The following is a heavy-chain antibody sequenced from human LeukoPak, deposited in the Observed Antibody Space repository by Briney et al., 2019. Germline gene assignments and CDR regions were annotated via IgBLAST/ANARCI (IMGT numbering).Heavy chain of an antibody. D-gene: IGHD3-3*01. Sequence: SETLSLTCAVYGGSFSGYYWSWIRQPPGKGLEWIGVINHSGSTNYNPSLKSRVTISVDTSKNQFSLKLSSVTAADTAVYYCARHMRAGRFWSGYLSQPPSHRGGFDPWGQGTLVTVSS. V-gene: IGHV4-34*01. CDR3: ARHMRAGRFWSGYLSQPPSHRGGFDP. J-gene: IGHJ5*02. CDR1: GGSFSGYY. CDR2: INHSGST.